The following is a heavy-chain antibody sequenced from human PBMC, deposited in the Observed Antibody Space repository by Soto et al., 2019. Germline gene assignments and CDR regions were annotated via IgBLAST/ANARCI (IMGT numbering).Heavy chain of an antibody. V-gene: IGHV4-39*01. CDR2: IYYSGST. D-gene: IGHD4-17*01. Sequence: SETLSLTCTVSGGSISSSSYYWGWIRQPPGKGLEWIGSIYYSGSTYYNPSLKSRVTISVDTSKNQFSLKLSPVTAADTAVYYCARSVSDGDFDYWGQGTLVTVSS. J-gene: IGHJ4*02. CDR1: GGSISSSSYY. CDR3: ARSVSDGDFDY.